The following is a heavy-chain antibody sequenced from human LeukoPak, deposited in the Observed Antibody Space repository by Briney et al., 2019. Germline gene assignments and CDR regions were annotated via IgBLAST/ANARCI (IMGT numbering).Heavy chain of an antibody. V-gene: IGHV2-5*02. CDR2: IYWDDDK. J-gene: IGHJ4*02. CDR1: GFSLSTSGVG. D-gene: IGHD6-13*01. Sequence: GSGPTLVKPTQTLTLTCTFSGFSLSTSGVGVGWIRQPPGKALEWLALIYWDDDKRYSPSLKSRLTITKDTSKNQVVLTMTNMDPVDTATYCCAHSSSSWSRWAYYFDYWGQGTLVTVSS. CDR3: AHSSSSWSRWAYYFDY.